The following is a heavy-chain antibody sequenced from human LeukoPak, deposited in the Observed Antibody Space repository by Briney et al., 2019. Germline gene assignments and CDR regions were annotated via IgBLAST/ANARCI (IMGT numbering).Heavy chain of an antibody. CDR1: GFTFSRYA. V-gene: IGHV3-23*01. CDR2: KSGGGGST. D-gene: IGHD3-9*01. CDR3: AKENDWYDFDY. Sequence: AGVSLRLSCAASGFTFSRYAMSWVRQAPGKGLEWVSAKSGGGGSTYYADPVKGRFTITRDNYKNALYLQMNSLRAEDTAVYYCAKENDWYDFDYWGQGTLVTV. J-gene: IGHJ4*02.